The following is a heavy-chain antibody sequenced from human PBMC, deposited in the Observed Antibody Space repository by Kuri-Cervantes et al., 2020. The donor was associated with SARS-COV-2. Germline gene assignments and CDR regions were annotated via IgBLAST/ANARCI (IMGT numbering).Heavy chain of an antibody. CDR2: IYYSGST. D-gene: IGHD3-3*01. V-gene: IGHV4-39*01. CDR3: ARHRGTIFGVVIWWFDP. CDR1: GDSMRNYY. J-gene: IGHJ5*02. Sequence: SETLSLTCTVSGDSMRNYYWGWIRQPPGKGLEWIGSIYYSGSTYYNPSLKSRVTISVDTSKNQFSLKLSSVTAADTAVYYCARHRGTIFGVVIWWFDPWGQGTLVTVSS.